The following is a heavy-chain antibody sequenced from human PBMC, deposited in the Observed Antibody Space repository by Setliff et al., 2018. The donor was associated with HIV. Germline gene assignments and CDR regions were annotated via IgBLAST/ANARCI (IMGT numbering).Heavy chain of an antibody. J-gene: IGHJ4*02. D-gene: IGHD3-3*01. Sequence: LSLTCSVSGGSISSSGYYWSWIRQHPGKGLDWIGRVYYSGSTDYSPSLQSRATLSIDTSKNQFSLKLTSVIAADTAIYYCARGPFVLRFLERLVYFDYWGQGKLVTVSS. V-gene: IGHV4-31*02. CDR2: VYYSGST. CDR3: ARGPFVLRFLERLVYFDY. CDR1: GGSISSSGYY.